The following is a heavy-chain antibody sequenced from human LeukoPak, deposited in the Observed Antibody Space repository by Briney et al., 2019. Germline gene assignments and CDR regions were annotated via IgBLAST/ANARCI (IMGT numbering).Heavy chain of an antibody. CDR2: MNPNSGNT. CDR3: ARGNKQGPTYIWGSYRYLFDY. Sequence: ASVKVSCKASGYTFTSYDINWVRQATGQGLEWMGWMNPNSGNTGYAQKFQGRVTMTRNTSISTAYMGLSSLRSEDTAVYYCARGNKQGPTYIWGSYRYLFDYWGQGTLVTVSS. V-gene: IGHV1-8*01. D-gene: IGHD3-16*02. J-gene: IGHJ4*02. CDR1: GYTFTSYD.